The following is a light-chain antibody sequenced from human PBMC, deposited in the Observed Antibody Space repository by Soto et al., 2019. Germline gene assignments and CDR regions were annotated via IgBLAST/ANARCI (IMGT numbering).Light chain of an antibody. Sequence: EIVMTQSPGTVSASPGERATLSCTASQSFGSSLAWYQQQPGQPPRLLIYGTSIRATGIPARFSGSGSGTDFSLTISSLQSEDFAVYYCQQYARWPRTFGQGTKLEVK. CDR3: QQYARWPRT. V-gene: IGKV3-15*01. J-gene: IGKJ1*01. CDR2: GTS. CDR1: QSFGSS.